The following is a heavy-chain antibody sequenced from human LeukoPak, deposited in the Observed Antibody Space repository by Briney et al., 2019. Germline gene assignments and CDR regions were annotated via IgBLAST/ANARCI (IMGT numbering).Heavy chain of an antibody. CDR1: GFTFSAYW. V-gene: IGHV3-7*03. Sequence: GGSLRLSCAASGFTFSAYWTSWVRQAPGKGLEWVANIKQDGSDKYYVDSVKGRFTISRDNAKNSLYLQMNSLRAEDTAVYYCARKTVVGSYFDYWGQGTPVTVPS. J-gene: IGHJ4*02. D-gene: IGHD4-23*01. CDR3: ARKTVVGSYFDY. CDR2: IKQDGSDK.